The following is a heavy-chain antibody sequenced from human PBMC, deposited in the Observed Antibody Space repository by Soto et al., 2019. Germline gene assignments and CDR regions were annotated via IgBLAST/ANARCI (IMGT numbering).Heavy chain of an antibody. D-gene: IGHD2-15*01. V-gene: IGHV3-53*01. J-gene: IGHJ4*02. CDR1: GFTVKNSY. CDR2: IYSGGST. Sequence: GGSLRLSCAASGFTVKNSYMGWVRQAPGKGLEWVSIIYSGGSTKYADSVKGRFTISRDNSENTLYLQMSRLRAEDTAVYYCAKEVEIRGGSYYFDYWGQGTLVTVSS. CDR3: AKEVEIRGGSYYFDY.